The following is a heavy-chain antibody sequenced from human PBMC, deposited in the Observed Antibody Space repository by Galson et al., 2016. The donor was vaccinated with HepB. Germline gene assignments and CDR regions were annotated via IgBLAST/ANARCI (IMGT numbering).Heavy chain of an antibody. J-gene: IGHJ6*03. V-gene: IGHV3-48*02. CDR1: GFTFSTYS. Sequence: SLRLSCAASGFTFSTYSMNWVRQAPGKGLEWVSYINDISSHTYYADSVKGRFTISRDNAKKSLYFQMNSLRDEDTAVYYCARDGEWPTGGPSYYYMDVWGKGTTVTVSS. CDR2: INDISSHT. D-gene: IGHD3-3*01. CDR3: ARDGEWPTGGPSYYYMDV.